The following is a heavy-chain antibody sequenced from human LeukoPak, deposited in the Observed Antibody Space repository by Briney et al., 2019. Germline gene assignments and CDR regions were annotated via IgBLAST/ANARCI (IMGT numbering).Heavy chain of an antibody. D-gene: IGHD3-22*01. CDR3: ARRYYDSSGYSRHFDY. J-gene: IGHJ4*02. Sequence: GESLKISCKGSGYSFNSYWIGWVRQMPGKGLEWMGLIYPGDSDTGYTPSFQGQVTISADKSISTAYLQWSSLKTSDTAMYYCARRYYDSSGYSRHFDYWGQGTLVTVSS. CDR1: GYSFNSYW. V-gene: IGHV5-51*01. CDR2: IYPGDSDT.